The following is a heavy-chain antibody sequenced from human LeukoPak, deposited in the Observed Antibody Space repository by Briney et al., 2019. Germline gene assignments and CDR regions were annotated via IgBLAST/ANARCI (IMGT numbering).Heavy chain of an antibody. D-gene: IGHD1-26*01. CDR3: ARGPWELYTAAEYFQH. J-gene: IGHJ1*01. CDR1: GFTFSDHY. V-gene: IGHV3-72*01. Sequence: PGGSLRLSCAASGFTFSDHYMDWVRQAPGKGLEWIGRIRNKPNNYTTKYAASVKGRFTISRDDSKNSLYLQMNSLKTEDTAVYYCARGPWELYTAAEYFQHWGQGTLVTVSS. CDR2: IRNKPNNYTT.